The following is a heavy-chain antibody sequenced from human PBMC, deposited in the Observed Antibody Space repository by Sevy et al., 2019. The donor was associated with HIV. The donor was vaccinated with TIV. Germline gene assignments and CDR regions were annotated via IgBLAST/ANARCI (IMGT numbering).Heavy chain of an antibody. J-gene: IGHJ4*02. CDR2: ISGSGGST. Sequence: GGSLRLSCAASGFTFSSYAMSWVRQAPGKGLEWVSAISGSGGSTYYADSVKGRFTISRDNSKNTLYLQMNSLGAEDTAVYYCAKVWWKGRAFDYWGQGTLVTVSS. CDR3: AKVWWKGRAFDY. D-gene: IGHD2-15*01. CDR1: GFTFSSYA. V-gene: IGHV3-23*01.